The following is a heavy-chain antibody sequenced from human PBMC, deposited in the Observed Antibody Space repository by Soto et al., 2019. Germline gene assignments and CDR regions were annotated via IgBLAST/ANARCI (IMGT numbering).Heavy chain of an antibody. CDR1: GTSISSTNYY. Sequence: SETLSLTCTVSGTSISSTNYYWGWIRQPPGKGLEWITSIYYTGMTYYNPSLKSRVTIPVDTSKNQFSLKLSSVTAADTAVYYCARSIVGATLDAFDIWGQGTMVTVSS. V-gene: IGHV4-39*01. D-gene: IGHD1-26*01. J-gene: IGHJ3*02. CDR2: IYYTGMT. CDR3: ARSIVGATLDAFDI.